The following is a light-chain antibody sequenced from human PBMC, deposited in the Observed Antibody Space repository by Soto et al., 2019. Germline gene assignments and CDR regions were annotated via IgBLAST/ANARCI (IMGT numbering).Light chain of an antibody. J-gene: IGKJ3*01. CDR3: QQLNTYHLFT. V-gene: IGKV1-9*01. CDR2: AAS. Sequence: DFQLTQSPSFLSASVGDRVTITCRASQGISSYLAWYQQKPGKAPKLLIYAASTLQSGVPSRFSGSGSGTEFTLTISSLQPEDFATYCCQQLNTYHLFTFGPGTKVDI. CDR1: QGISSY.